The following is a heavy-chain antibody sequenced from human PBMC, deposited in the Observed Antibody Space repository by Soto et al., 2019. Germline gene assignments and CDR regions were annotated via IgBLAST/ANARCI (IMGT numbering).Heavy chain of an antibody. V-gene: IGHV4-39*01. CDR1: GGSISSSSYY. D-gene: IGHD2-15*01. Sequence: SETLSLTCTVSGGSISSSSYYWGWTRQPPGKGLEWIGSIYYSGSTYYNPSLKSRVTISVDTSKNQFSLKLSSVTAADTAVYYCARGCSGGSCYPGYYGMDVWGQGTTVTVSS. CDR2: IYYSGST. J-gene: IGHJ6*02. CDR3: ARGCSGGSCYPGYYGMDV.